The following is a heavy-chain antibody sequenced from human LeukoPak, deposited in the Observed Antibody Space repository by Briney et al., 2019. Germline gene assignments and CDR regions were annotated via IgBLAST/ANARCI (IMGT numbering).Heavy chain of an antibody. Sequence: PSETLSLTCAVYGGSFSGYYWAWIRQPPGKGLEWIGVIYYNGRTFYNPSLESRLTISVDTSKNQFSLKLSSVTASDTAVYYCARRSGGTPNYFDPWGQGTLVTVSS. V-gene: IGHV4-34*01. CDR3: ARRSGGTPNYFDP. J-gene: IGHJ5*02. D-gene: IGHD1-1*01. CDR1: GGSFSGYY. CDR2: IYYNGRT.